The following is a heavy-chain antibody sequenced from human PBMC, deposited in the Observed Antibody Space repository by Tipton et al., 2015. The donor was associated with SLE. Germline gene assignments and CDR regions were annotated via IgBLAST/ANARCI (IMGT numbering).Heavy chain of an antibody. Sequence: GLVKPSETLSLTCTVSGYSISSGYYWGWIRQPPGKALDWIGYFDDSGRTIKYNSSLKSRVTISIDTSKNHFSLKLTSVTAADTAVYYCARGGTPAAGYSWFDPWGQGTLVSVSS. CDR3: ARGGTPAAGYSWFDP. CDR1: GYSISSGYY. V-gene: IGHV4-61*03. D-gene: IGHD6-13*01. CDR2: FDDSGRT. J-gene: IGHJ5*02.